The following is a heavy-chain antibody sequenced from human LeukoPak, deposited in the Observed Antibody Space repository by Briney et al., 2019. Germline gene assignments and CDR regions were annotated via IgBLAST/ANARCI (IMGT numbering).Heavy chain of an antibody. CDR2: IYYSGST. CDR3: ARDGYSYGYGWYFDL. D-gene: IGHD5-18*01. J-gene: IGHJ2*01. CDR1: GGSISSSSYY. Sequence: SETLSLTCTVSGGSISSSSYYWGWIRQPPGKGLEWIGSIYYSGSTYYNPSLKSRVTISVDTSKNQFSLKLSSVTAADTAVYYCARDGYSYGYGWYFDLWGRGTLVTVSS. V-gene: IGHV4-39*02.